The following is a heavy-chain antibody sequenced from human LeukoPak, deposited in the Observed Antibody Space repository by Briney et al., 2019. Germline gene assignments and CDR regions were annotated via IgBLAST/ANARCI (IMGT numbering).Heavy chain of an antibody. CDR1: GGSISSGSYY. Sequence: PSQTLSLTCTVSGGSISSGSYYWSWIRQPAGKGLDGIGRIYTMGSTNYNPSLKSRVTISVNTSKNQFSLKLSSVTAADTAVYYCARDSGWQLAQSGTYYYYGMDVWGQGTTVTVSS. V-gene: IGHV4-61*02. CDR2: IYTMGST. CDR3: ARDSGWQLAQSGTYYYYGMDV. D-gene: IGHD6-6*01. J-gene: IGHJ6*02.